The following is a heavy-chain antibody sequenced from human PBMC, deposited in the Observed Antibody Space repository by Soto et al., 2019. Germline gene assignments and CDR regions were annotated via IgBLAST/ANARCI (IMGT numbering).Heavy chain of an antibody. CDR2: ISSSSSTK. D-gene: IGHD2-21*02. J-gene: IGHJ3*02. Sequence: GGSLRLSCAASGFTFSSYSMNWVRQAPGKGLEWVSYISSSSSTKYYADSVKGRFTISRDNSKNTLYLQMNSLRAEDTAVYYCARYIVVVTATYAFDIWGQGTMVTVSS. V-gene: IGHV3-48*01. CDR1: GFTFSSYS. CDR3: ARYIVVVTATYAFDI.